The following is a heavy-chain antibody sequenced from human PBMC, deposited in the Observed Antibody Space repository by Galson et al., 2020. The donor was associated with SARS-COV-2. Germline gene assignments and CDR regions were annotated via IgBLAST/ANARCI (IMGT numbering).Heavy chain of an antibody. CDR1: VFTFSSSA. D-gene: IGHD6-13*01. J-gene: IGHJ4*02. CDR3: ARETDDYTSNGYDY. Sequence: GWSLRLSCIASVFTFSSSAMHWVRQAQGKGLEWVAIISYQGTKKYNIDSVKSRFTISRDNSKHTLFLQMDSLTTEETSVSYCARETDDYTSNGYDYWGQGTLVTVSS. V-gene: IGHV3-30*04. CDR2: ISYQGTKK.